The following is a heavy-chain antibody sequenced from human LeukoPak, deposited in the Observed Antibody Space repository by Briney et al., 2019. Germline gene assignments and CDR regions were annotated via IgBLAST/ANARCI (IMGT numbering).Heavy chain of an antibody. CDR2: TYYRSKWYN. CDR1: GDSVSSNSAA. Sequence: SQTLSLTCAISGDSVSSNSAAWNWIRQSPSRGLEWLGRTYYRSKWYNDYAVSVKSRITINPDTSKNQFSLQLNSVTPEDTAVYYCARDTAVAGGYYYYGMDVWGQGTTVTVSS. CDR3: ARDTAVAGGYYYYGMDV. V-gene: IGHV6-1*01. J-gene: IGHJ6*02. D-gene: IGHD6-19*01.